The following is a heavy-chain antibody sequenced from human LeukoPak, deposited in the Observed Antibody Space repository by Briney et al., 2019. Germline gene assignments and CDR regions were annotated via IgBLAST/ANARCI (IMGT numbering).Heavy chain of an antibody. J-gene: IGHJ4*02. V-gene: IGHV3-33*01. Sequence: PGGSLRLSCAASGFSFSSYGIHWVRQAPGKGLEWVAIIWADGSKKYYGDSVKGRFTISRDNSRDTLFLQMNSLRVEDTAVYYCARDGFVGAADYWGQGTLVTVSS. CDR1: GFSFSSYG. D-gene: IGHD6-13*01. CDR3: ARDGFVGAADY. CDR2: IWADGSKK.